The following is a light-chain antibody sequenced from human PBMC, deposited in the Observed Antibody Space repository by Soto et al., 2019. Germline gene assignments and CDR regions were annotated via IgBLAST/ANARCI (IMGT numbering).Light chain of an antibody. Sequence: QSVLTQPPSVSAAPGQKVTISCSVSSSNIGGNSVTWYQQLPGTAPKLLIYDDNKRPSGIPDRFSGSKSGTSATLGITGFQTGDEADCYCGSWDSSPSAYVSGTGTKVP. CDR3: GSWDSSPSAYV. V-gene: IGLV1-51*01. J-gene: IGLJ1*01. CDR1: SSNIGGNS. CDR2: DDN.